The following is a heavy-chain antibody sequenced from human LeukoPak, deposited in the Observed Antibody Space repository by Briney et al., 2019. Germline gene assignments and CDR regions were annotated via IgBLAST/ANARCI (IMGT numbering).Heavy chain of an antibody. CDR3: TTDPYYYDSSDQDYFDY. CDR1: GFTFSNAW. J-gene: IGHJ4*02. D-gene: IGHD3-22*01. V-gene: IGHV3-15*07. CDR2: IKSKTDGGTT. Sequence: PGGSLRLSCAASGFTFSNAWMNWVRQAPGKGLEWVGRIKSKTDGGTTDYAAPVKGRFTISRDDSKNTLYLQMNSLKTEDTAVYYCTTDPYYYDSSDQDYFDYWGQGTLVTVSS.